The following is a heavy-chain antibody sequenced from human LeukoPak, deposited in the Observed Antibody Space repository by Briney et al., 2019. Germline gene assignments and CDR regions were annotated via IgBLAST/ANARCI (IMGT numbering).Heavy chain of an antibody. CDR1: GYSFTSYW. D-gene: IGHD4-17*01. CDR2: IYPGDSDT. Sequence: GESLKISCKGSGYSFTSYWIGWVRQMPGKGLEWMGIIYPGDSDTRYSPSFQGQVTISADKSISTAYLQWSSLKASDTAMYYCARGLFGNYGRVSYTEFDFWGQGTLVTVSS. J-gene: IGHJ4*02. CDR3: ARGLFGNYGRVSYTEFDF. V-gene: IGHV5-51*01.